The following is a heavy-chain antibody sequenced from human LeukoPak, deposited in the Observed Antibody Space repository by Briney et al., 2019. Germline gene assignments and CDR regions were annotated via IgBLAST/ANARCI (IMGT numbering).Heavy chain of an antibody. CDR3: ARGLGSSSSNMDV. CDR1: GGSISPYY. Sequence: PSETLSLTCTFSGGSISPYYWSWIRQPPGKGLEWIGYIYYTENTNYNPSLKSRVTISLDTSRNQFSLRLSSVTAADTAVYYCARGLGSSSSNMDVWAKGTTVTVSS. CDR2: IYYTENT. J-gene: IGHJ6*03. D-gene: IGHD6-6*01. V-gene: IGHV4-59*01.